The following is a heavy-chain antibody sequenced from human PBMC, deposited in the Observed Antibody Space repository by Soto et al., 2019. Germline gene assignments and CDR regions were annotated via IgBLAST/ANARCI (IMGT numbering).Heavy chain of an antibody. D-gene: IGHD6-13*01. CDR2: IIPIFGTA. Sequence: GASVKVSCKASGGTFSSYAISWVRQAPGQGLEWMGGIIPIFGTANYAQKFQGRVTITADESTSTAYMELSSLRSEDTAVYYCARPPPYSSSWYPFDYCGQGTLVTVSS. V-gene: IGHV1-69*13. CDR3: ARPPPYSSSWYPFDY. CDR1: GGTFSSYA. J-gene: IGHJ4*02.